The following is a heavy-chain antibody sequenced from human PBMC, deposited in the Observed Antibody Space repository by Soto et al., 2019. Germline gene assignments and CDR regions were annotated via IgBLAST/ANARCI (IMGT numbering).Heavy chain of an antibody. D-gene: IGHD6-13*01. J-gene: IGHJ3*02. CDR1: GFTFSSYW. CDR2: ISSDGSST. Sequence: EVQLVESGGGLVQPGGSLRLSCAASGFTFSSYWMHWVRQAPGKGLVWVSRISSDGSSTSYADSVKGRFTISRDNAKNTLYLQMNSLRAEDTAVYYCARVGNAADTSPSDAFDIWGQGTMVTVSS. CDR3: ARVGNAADTSPSDAFDI. V-gene: IGHV3-74*01.